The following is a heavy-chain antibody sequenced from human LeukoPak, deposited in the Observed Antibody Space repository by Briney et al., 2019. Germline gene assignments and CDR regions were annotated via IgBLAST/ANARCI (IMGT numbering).Heavy chain of an antibody. D-gene: IGHD3-10*01. V-gene: IGHV1-8*03. CDR1: GYTFTSYD. Sequence: PWASVKVSCKASGYTFTSYDINWVRQATGQGLEWMGWMNPNSGNTGYAQKFQGRVTITRNTSISTAYMELSSLRSEDMAVYYCARSHGSGSYYTSWGQGILVTVSS. CDR2: MNPNSGNT. J-gene: IGHJ5*02. CDR3: ARSHGSGSYYTS.